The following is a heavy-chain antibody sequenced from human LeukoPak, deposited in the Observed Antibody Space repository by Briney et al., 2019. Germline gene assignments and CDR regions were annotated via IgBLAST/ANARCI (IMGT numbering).Heavy chain of an antibody. CDR2: MNPNSGNA. J-gene: IGHJ4*02. CDR3: ARVRQGAARYDFWSGYYGPFDY. V-gene: IGHV1-8*01. D-gene: IGHD3-3*01. Sequence: ASVKVSCKASGYTFTSYDINWVGQATGQGLEWMGWMNPNSGNAGYAQKFQGRVTMTRNTSISTAYMELSSLRSEDTAVYYCARVRQGAARYDFWSGYYGPFDYWGQGTLVTVSS. CDR1: GYTFTSYD.